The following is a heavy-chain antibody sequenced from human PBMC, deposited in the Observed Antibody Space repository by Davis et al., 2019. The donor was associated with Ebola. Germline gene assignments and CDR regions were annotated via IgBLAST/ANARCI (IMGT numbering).Heavy chain of an antibody. J-gene: IGHJ4*02. V-gene: IGHV1-18*01. CDR1: GYTFTSYG. CDR3: ASVQGLNWNYFDY. CDR2: ISAYNGNT. D-gene: IGHD1-1*01. Sequence: ASVKVSCKASGYTFTSYGISWVRQAPGQGLEWMGWISAYNGNTNYAQKLQGRVTMTTDTSTSTAYMALSSLRSEDTAVYYCASVQGLNWNYFDYWGQGTLVTVSS.